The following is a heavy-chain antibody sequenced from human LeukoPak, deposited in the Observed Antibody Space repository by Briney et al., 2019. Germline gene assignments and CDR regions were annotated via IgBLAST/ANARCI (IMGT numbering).Heavy chain of an antibody. CDR2: ITSSSTYI. D-gene: IGHD1-26*01. CDR3: ARDPYSGNYGAYYYYYMDV. CDR1: GFTFNNYN. J-gene: IGHJ6*03. V-gene: IGHV3-21*01. Sequence: GGSLRLSCAASGFTFNNYNMNWVRQAPGKGLEWVSSITSSSTYIYYADSVKGRFTISRDNAKNSLYLQMNSLRPEDTAVYYCARDPYSGNYGAYYYYYMDVWGKGTTVTISS.